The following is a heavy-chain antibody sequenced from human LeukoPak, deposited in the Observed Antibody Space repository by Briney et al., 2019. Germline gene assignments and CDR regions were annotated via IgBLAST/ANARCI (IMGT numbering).Heavy chain of an antibody. D-gene: IGHD5-18*01. CDR2: IIPILGIA. Sequence: ASVKVSCKASGGTFSSYANSWVRQAPGQGLEWMGRIIPILGIANYAQKFQGRVTITADKSTSTAYMELSSLRSEDTAVYYCATSYGGNSYWGQGTLVTVSS. J-gene: IGHJ4*02. V-gene: IGHV1-69*04. CDR3: ATSYGGNSY. CDR1: GGTFSSYA.